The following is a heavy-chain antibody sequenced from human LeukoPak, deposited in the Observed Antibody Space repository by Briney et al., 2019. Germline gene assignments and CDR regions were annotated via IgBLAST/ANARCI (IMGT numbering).Heavy chain of an antibody. J-gene: IGHJ4*02. D-gene: IGHD6-19*01. CDR3: ARDDSGPDY. Sequence: PGGSLRLSCAASGFTFSSYTMSWVRQAPGKGLEGASGISGGDGSTYYADSVKGRFTISRDNSKNTLYLQMNSLRAEDTAVYCCARDDSGPDYWGQGTLVTVSS. CDR1: GFTFSSYT. V-gene: IGHV3-23*01. CDR2: ISGGDGST.